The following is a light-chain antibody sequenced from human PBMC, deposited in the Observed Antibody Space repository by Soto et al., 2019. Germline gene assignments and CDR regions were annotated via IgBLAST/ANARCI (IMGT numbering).Light chain of an antibody. V-gene: IGLV2-11*01. J-gene: IGLJ1*01. CDR2: DVS. CDR1: SSDVGGYNY. Sequence: QSALTQPRSVSVSPGQSVTISCTGTSSDVGGYNYVSWYQQHPGKAPKLLIYDVSKRPSGVPDRFAGSKSGNTAYLTISGLQAEDEDDYDCCSYAGSYYVFGTGTKVNVL. CDR3: CSYAGSYYV.